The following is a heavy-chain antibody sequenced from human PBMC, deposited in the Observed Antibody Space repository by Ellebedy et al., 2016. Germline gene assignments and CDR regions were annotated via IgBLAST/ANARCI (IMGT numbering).Heavy chain of an antibody. CDR1: GFTFSSYA. V-gene: IGHV3-23*01. D-gene: IGHD2-2*01. Sequence: GGSLRLXXAASGFTFSSYAMSWVRQAPGKGLEWVSAISGSGGSTYYADSVKGRFTISRDNAKNSLYLQMNSLRAEDTAVYYCARNVPAATDYYMDVWGKGTTVTVSS. CDR2: ISGSGGST. CDR3: ARNVPAATDYYMDV. J-gene: IGHJ6*03.